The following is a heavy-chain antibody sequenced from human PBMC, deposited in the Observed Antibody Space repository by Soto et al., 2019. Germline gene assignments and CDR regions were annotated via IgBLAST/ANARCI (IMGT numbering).Heavy chain of an antibody. CDR2: LIPISGTA. V-gene: IGHV1-69*01. J-gene: IGHJ4*02. CDR1: AGTFSSYA. Sequence: QVQVVQSGAEVKKPGSSVKVSCKGSAGTFSSYAVSWVRQAPGQGLEWMGGLIPISGTAKYAPKFQGRVAFTADESMTTAYMELRSLTSDDTATYYCATPRDGDHWGQGTLVIVSS. CDR3: ATPRDGDH.